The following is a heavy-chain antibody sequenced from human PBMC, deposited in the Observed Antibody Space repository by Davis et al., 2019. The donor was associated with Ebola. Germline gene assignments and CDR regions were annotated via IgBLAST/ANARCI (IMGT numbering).Heavy chain of an antibody. V-gene: IGHV1-2*04. CDR1: GYRFIDYG. Sequence: ASVKVSCKASGYRFIDYGISWVRQAPGQGLEWMGWINPNSGGTNYAQKFQGWVTMTRDTSISTAYMELSRLRSDDTAVYYCARDFWSGYADWGQGTLVTVSS. J-gene: IGHJ4*02. D-gene: IGHD3-3*01. CDR3: ARDFWSGYAD. CDR2: INPNSGGT.